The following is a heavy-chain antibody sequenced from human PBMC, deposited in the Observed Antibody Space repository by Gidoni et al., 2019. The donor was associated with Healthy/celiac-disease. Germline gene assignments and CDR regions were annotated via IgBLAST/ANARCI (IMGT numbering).Heavy chain of an antibody. J-gene: IGHJ4*02. Sequence: QVQLVESGGGVVQPGRSLRLSCAASGFTFSSYGMHWVRQAPGKGLEWVAVIWYDGSNKYYADSVKGRFTISRDNSKNTLYLQMNSLRAEDTAVYYCARDLYIQYYFDYWGQGTLVTVSS. CDR1: GFTFSSYG. CDR3: ARDLYIQYYFDY. CDR2: IWYDGSNK. V-gene: IGHV3-33*01. D-gene: IGHD2-15*01.